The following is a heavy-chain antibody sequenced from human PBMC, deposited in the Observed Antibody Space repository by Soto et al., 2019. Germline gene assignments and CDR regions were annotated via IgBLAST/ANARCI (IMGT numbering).Heavy chain of an antibody. CDR1: GYIFPSNW. CDR2: IHPGDSDI. CDR3: TTMSRNIVGLLSGDYYGSGMDV. J-gene: IGHJ6*02. Sequence: EVQLVQSGAEVKKPGESLKISCQGSGYIFPSNWIGWVRQMPGKGLEWMGIIHPGDSDIRYNPSFQGQVTISADKSISTAYLQWSSLKASDTAMYYCTTMSRNIVGLLSGDYYGSGMDVWGQGTTVTVSS. V-gene: IGHV5-51*01. D-gene: IGHD2-2*01.